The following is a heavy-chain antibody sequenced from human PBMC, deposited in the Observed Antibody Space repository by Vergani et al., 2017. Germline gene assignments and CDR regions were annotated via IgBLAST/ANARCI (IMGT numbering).Heavy chain of an antibody. Sequence: QVQLQESGPGLVKPSETLSLTCTVSGGSISSYYWSWIRQPPGKGLEWIGYIYYSGSTNYNPSLKSRVTISVDTSKNQFSLKLSSVTAAETAVYYCARDDRDFWSGYYTGFDYWGQETLVTVTS. J-gene: IGHJ4*02. CDR3: ARDDRDFWSGYYTGFDY. D-gene: IGHD3-3*01. CDR1: GGSISSYY. V-gene: IGHV4-59*01. CDR2: IYYSGST.